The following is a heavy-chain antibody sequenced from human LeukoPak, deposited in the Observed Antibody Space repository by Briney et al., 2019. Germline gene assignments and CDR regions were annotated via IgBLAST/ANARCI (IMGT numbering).Heavy chain of an antibody. CDR1: GYSITSYY. CDR2: LSYSGST. Sequence: SDTLSLNCTVSGYSITSYYWSWIRQPPGKGLVWIRSLSYSGSTNYSRSLKSRVTMSVDTTKNLFSPRLNSVTAADTAVYYCARRRAEGGSNGHYNWFDPWGQGTLVTVYS. J-gene: IGHJ5*02. V-gene: IGHV4-59*08. D-gene: IGHD6-13*01. CDR3: ARRRAEGGSNGHYNWFDP.